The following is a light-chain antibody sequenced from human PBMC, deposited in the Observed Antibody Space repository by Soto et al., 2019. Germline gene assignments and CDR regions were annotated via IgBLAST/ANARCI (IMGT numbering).Light chain of an antibody. CDR2: YDN. CDR3: AAWDDSLNGRV. CDR1: NSNIGSNT. Sequence: QAVVTQPPSASGTPGQRVTISCSGSNSNIGSNTVNWYQQLPGTAPKLLIYYDNLRPSGVPDRISGSKSGTSASLAISGLQSDDEADYYCAAWDDSLNGRVLGTGTKRTVL. J-gene: IGLJ1*01. V-gene: IGLV1-44*01.